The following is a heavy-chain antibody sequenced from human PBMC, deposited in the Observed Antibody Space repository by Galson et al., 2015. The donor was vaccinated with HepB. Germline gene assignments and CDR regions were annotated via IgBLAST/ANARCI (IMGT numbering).Heavy chain of an antibody. Sequence: SETLSLTCAVYGGSFSGYYWSWIRQPPGRGLEWIGEINHSGSTNYNPSLKSRVTISVDTSKNQFSLKLSSVTAADTAVYYCARVSSYDFWSGYYYYYGMDVWGQGTTVTVSS. D-gene: IGHD3-3*01. CDR2: INHSGST. V-gene: IGHV4-34*01. J-gene: IGHJ6*02. CDR3: ARVSSYDFWSGYYYYYGMDV. CDR1: GGSFSGYY.